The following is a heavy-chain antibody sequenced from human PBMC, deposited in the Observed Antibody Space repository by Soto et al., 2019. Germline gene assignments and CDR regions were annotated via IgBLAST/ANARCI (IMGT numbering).Heavy chain of an antibody. Sequence: SETLFLTCTVPGAALSSGGYFYTWVRQPPGKGLEWLGYIYYSGGTNYNPSLKSRVTISLDKSKSQFSLRLISVTAADTAVYYCTREQSDDNYFDPWGQGTLVTVSS. J-gene: IGHJ5*02. D-gene: IGHD6-19*01. CDR2: IYYSGGT. CDR1: GAALSSGGYF. CDR3: TREQSDDNYFDP. V-gene: IGHV4-61*08.